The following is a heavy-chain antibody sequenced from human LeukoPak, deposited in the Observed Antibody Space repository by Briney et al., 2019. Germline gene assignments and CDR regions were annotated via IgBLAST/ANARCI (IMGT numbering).Heavy chain of an antibody. V-gene: IGHV3-30*18. Sequence: PGGSLRLSCAASGFTFSSYGMHWVRQAPGKGLEWVAVISYDGSNKYYADSVKGRFTISRDNSKNALYLQMNSLRAEDTAVYYCAKGSGLLLWFGELFSYFDYWGQGTLVTVSS. CDR2: ISYDGSNK. CDR3: AKGSGLLLWFGELFSYFDY. J-gene: IGHJ4*02. CDR1: GFTFSSYG. D-gene: IGHD3-10*01.